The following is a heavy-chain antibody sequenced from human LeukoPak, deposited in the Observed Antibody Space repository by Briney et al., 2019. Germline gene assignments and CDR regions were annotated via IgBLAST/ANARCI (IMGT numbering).Heavy chain of an antibody. V-gene: IGHV3-23*01. CDR2: ISGSGGST. CDR1: GFTFSSYA. J-gene: IGHJ4*02. D-gene: IGHD2-15*01. CDR3: AKMGNGGRIGDGTYSWAFDY. Sequence: GGSLRLSCAASGFTFSSYAMSRVRQAPGKGLEWVSAISGSGGSTYYADSVKGRFTISRDNSKNTLYLQMNSLRAEDTAVYYCAKMGNGGRIGDGTYSWAFDYWGQGTLVTVSS.